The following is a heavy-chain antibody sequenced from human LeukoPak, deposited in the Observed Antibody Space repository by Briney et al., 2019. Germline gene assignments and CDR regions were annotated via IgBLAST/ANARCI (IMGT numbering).Heavy chain of an antibody. Sequence: GGSLRLSCTASGFSFGDDAMSWVRQAPGKGLEWVGFIRSKAYGGTTEYAASVKGRFTISRDDSKSIAYLQMNSLKTEDTAVYYCTTVTNNDYWGQGTLVTVSS. CDR1: GFSFGDDA. CDR2: IRSKAYGGTT. V-gene: IGHV3-49*04. J-gene: IGHJ4*02. D-gene: IGHD4-17*01. CDR3: TTVTNNDY.